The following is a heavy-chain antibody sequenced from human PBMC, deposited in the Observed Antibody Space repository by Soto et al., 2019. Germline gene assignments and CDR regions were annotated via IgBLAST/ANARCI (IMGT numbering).Heavy chain of an antibody. CDR1: GGTFSSYA. V-gene: IGHV1-69*12. Sequence: QVQLVQSGAEVKKPGSSVKVSCKASGGTFSSYAISWVRQAPGQGLEWMGGIIPIFGTANYAQKFQGRVTITADESTSTAYMELSSLRSEDTAVYYCAGVRGTMVRGVISWFDPWGQGTLVTVSS. J-gene: IGHJ5*02. CDR3: AGVRGTMVRGVISWFDP. D-gene: IGHD3-10*01. CDR2: IIPIFGTA.